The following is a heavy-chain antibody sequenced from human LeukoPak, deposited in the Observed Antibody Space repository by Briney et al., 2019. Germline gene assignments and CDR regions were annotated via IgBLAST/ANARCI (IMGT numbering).Heavy chain of an antibody. CDR1: GFTFSDYY. V-gene: IGHV3-30*18. Sequence: PGGSPRLSCAASGFTFSDYYMSWIRQAPGKGLEWVAVISYDGSNKYYADSVKGRFTISRDNSKNTLYLQMNSLRAEDTAVYYCAKGRLRRGECEFDYWGQGTLVTVSS. CDR3: AKGRLRRGECEFDY. D-gene: IGHD3-16*01. CDR2: ISYDGSNK. J-gene: IGHJ4*02.